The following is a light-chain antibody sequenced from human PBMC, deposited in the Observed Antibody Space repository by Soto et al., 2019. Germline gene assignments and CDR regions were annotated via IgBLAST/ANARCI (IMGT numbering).Light chain of an antibody. J-gene: IGKJ5*01. CDR2: GAS. CDR3: QQYGSSPPRIT. CDR1: QSVSSSY. Sequence: EIVLTHSPGTLSLSPWEIATLSCRASQSVSSSYLAWYQQKPGQAPRLLIYGASSRATGIPDRFSGSGSGTDFTLTISRLEPEDFAVYYCQQYGSSPPRITFGQGTRLEIK. V-gene: IGKV3-20*01.